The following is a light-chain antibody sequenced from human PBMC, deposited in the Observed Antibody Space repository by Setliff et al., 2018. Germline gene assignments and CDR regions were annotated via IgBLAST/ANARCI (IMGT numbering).Light chain of an antibody. J-gene: IGLJ1*01. V-gene: IGLV2-23*02. CDR3: CSYAGSSDFLYM. Sequence: QSVLTQPASVSGSPGQSITISCTGTSRDVGKYNLVSWFQQHPGKAPKLMIFDVTERPSGVSNRFSGSKSGNTASLTISGLQAEDEADYYCCSYAGSSDFLYMFGTGTKVTVL. CDR1: SRDVGKYNL. CDR2: DVT.